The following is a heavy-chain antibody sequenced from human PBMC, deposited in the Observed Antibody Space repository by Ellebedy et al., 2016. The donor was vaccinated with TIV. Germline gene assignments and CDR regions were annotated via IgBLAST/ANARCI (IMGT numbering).Heavy chain of an antibody. CDR3: ARTGYTGSGGHFDF. Sequence: AASVKVSCKASGYKFTTFGIGWVRQAPGQGLARTGWNNDFNGDTNDAQKVQGRLTMTTDTSTRTAYMELRNLRSDDTAVYYCARTGYTGSGGHFDFWGQGTPVTVSS. CDR1: GYKFTTFG. D-gene: IGHD5-12*01. V-gene: IGHV1-18*04. CDR2: NNDFNGDT. J-gene: IGHJ4*02.